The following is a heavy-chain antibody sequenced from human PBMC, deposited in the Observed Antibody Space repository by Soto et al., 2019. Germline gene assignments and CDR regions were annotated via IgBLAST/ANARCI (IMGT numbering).Heavy chain of an antibody. J-gene: IGHJ3*01. CDR2: IYNSGRT. Sequence: AEPLSLTCSVSGGSISFYNWNWIRQSPGKGLEWIGYIYNSGRTNYNPSLKSRVTITVDTSKNQFSLQLTSVTAADTDVYYWEKGDSSTDGDCFDLWGQGTMVTVSS. CDR1: GGSISFYN. CDR3: EKGDSSTDGDCFDL. D-gene: IGHD6-19*01. V-gene: IGHV4-59*01.